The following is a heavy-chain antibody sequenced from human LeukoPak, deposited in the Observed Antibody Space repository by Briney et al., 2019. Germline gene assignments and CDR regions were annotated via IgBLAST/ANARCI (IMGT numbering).Heavy chain of an antibody. J-gene: IGHJ6*02. CDR2: ISSSSSTI. CDR1: GFTVSSNY. V-gene: IGHV3-48*04. Sequence: PGGSLRLSCAASGFTVSSNYMSWVRQAPGKGLEWVSYISSSSSTIYYADSVKGRFTISRDNAKNSLYLQMNSLRAEDTAVYYCARDGIRIVVVPAAEYYYYYGMDVWGQGTTVTVSS. CDR3: ARDGIRIVVVPAAEYYYYYGMDV. D-gene: IGHD2-2*01.